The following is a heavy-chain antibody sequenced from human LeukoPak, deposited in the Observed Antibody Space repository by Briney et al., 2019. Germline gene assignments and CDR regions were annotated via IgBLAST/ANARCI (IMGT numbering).Heavy chain of an antibody. Sequence: ASVKVSCKASGYTFSTYGINWVRQAPGQGLEWMGWISTYNGNTNYAQKLQGRVTMTTDTSTSTAYMELRSLRSDDTAVYYCARDVGWRTFWSGPYYYYYMDVWGKGTTVTVSS. CDR2: ISTYNGNT. D-gene: IGHD3-3*01. V-gene: IGHV1-18*01. CDR3: ARDVGWRTFWSGPYYYYYMDV. J-gene: IGHJ6*03. CDR1: GYTFSTYG.